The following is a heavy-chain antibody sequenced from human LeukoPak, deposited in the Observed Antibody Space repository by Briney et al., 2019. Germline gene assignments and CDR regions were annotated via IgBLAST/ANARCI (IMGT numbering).Heavy chain of an antibody. CDR2: TYYRSKWFH. D-gene: IGHD1-14*01. CDR1: GDSVSSKSAA. V-gene: IGHV6-1*01. J-gene: IGHJ6*02. Sequence: SQTLSLTCAISGDSVSSKSAAWNWIRQSPSRGLEWLGRTYYRSKWFHDYAVSMRSRITISPDTSKNQFSLQLNSVTPEDTAFYYCARDTPGPEYYYGMDVWGQGTTVTVSS. CDR3: ARDTPGPEYYYGMDV.